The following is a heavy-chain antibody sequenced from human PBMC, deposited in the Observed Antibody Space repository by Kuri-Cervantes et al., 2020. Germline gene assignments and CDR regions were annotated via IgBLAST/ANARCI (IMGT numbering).Heavy chain of an antibody. CDR2: IYTSGST. CDR1: GDSISGSY. Sequence: GSLRLSCSFSGDSISGSYWSWIRQPAGKGLEYIGRIYTSGSTNYKPSLKSRVTISVDTSKNQFSLKLSSVTAADTAVYYCARGRGSIFHWFDPWGQGTLVTVSS. J-gene: IGHJ5*02. D-gene: IGHD3-9*01. V-gene: IGHV4-4*07. CDR3: ARGRGSIFHWFDP.